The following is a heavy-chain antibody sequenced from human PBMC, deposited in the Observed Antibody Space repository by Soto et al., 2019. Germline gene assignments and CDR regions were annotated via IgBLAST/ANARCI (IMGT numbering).Heavy chain of an antibody. V-gene: IGHV3-74*01. CDR3: ARGPYNWNDGAAFDI. D-gene: IGHD1-20*01. Sequence: HGGSLRLSCAAAGFAVSGDWRHWVRQAPGKGLVWVSRINSDGSSTSYADSVKGRFTISRDNAKNTLYLQMNSLRAEDTAVYYCARGPYNWNDGAAFDIWGQGTMVTVSS. CDR1: GFAVSGDW. CDR2: INSDGSST. J-gene: IGHJ3*02.